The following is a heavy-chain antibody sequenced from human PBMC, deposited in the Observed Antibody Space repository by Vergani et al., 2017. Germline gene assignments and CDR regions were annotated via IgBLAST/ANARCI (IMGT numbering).Heavy chain of an antibody. Sequence: QLQLQQSGPGLVKPSETLFLTCTVSADSISSGSYYWGWIRQPPGKSLEWIGSIYYSGFTYYNPSLKSRVAIFVDTSKNQFSLKVTSVTAADTAVYFCARQRPGSGWSPGDFDDWGQGILVTVSS. CDR1: ADSISSGSYY. CDR3: ARQRPGSGWSPGDFDD. V-gene: IGHV4-39*01. D-gene: IGHD6-19*01. J-gene: IGHJ4*02. CDR2: IYYSGFT.